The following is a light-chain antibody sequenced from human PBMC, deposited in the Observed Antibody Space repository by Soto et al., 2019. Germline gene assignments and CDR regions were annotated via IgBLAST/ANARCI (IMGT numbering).Light chain of an antibody. J-gene: IGKJ4*01. CDR1: QSVSSNY. CDR3: QQYNSSPLT. Sequence: EIVLTQSPGTLSLSPGERATLSCRASQSVSSNYLAWYQHKPGQAPRLLIYGASSRATGIPDRFSGSGSGTDFTLTISSLQPDDFATYYCQQYNSSPLTFGGGTKVDIK. V-gene: IGKV3-20*01. CDR2: GAS.